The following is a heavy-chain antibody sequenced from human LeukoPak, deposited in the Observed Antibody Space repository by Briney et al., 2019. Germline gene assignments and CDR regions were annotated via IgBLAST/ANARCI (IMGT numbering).Heavy chain of an antibody. Sequence: GGSLRLSCAASGFTFSSYWMSWVRQALGKGLEWVANIKQDGSEKYYVDAAKGRFSISRDKAKNSLYLQMYSLRAEDAAVYYCANSWFGELNYWGQGTLVTVSS. J-gene: IGHJ4*02. CDR1: GFTFSSYW. CDR3: ANSWFGELNY. CDR2: IKQDGSEK. V-gene: IGHV3-7*03. D-gene: IGHD3-10*01.